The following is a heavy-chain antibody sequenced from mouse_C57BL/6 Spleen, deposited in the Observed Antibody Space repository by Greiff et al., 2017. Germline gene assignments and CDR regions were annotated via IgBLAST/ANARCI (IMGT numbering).Heavy chain of an antibody. CDR2: ISDGGSYT. CDR3: ARDGSDDGYFRFAY. J-gene: IGHJ3*01. V-gene: IGHV5-4*01. Sequence: EVHLVESGGGLVKPGGSLKLSCAASGFTFSSYAMSWVRQTPEKRLEWVATISDGGSYTYYPDNVKGRFTISRDNAKNNLYLQMSHLKSEDTAMYYCARDGSDDGYFRFAYWGQGTLVTVSA. CDR1: GFTFSSYA. D-gene: IGHD2-3*01.